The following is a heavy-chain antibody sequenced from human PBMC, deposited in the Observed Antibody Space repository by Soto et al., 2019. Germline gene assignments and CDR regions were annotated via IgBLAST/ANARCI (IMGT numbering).Heavy chain of an antibody. J-gene: IGHJ4*02. V-gene: IGHV3-23*01. D-gene: IGHD3-10*01. Sequence: EVQLLESGGGLVQPGGSLRLSCAVSGFPFGSYSMSWVRQAPGKGLEWLSDIGGRGDNIHYAASVTGRFTISRDNAMNTLYAQIDSLRVEDTAVYYCATGSAISGWLSHDHWGQGTPVIVSS. CDR2: IGGRGDNI. CDR1: GFPFGSYS. CDR3: ATGSAISGWLSHDH.